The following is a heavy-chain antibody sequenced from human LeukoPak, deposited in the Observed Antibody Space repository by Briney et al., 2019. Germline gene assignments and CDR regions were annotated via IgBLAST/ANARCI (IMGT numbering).Heavy chain of an antibody. CDR2: IWYDGSNK. Sequence: PGGSLRLSCAASGFTFSSYGMHWVRQAPGKGLEWVAVIWYDGSNKYYADSVKGRFTISRDNSKNTLYLQMNSLRAEDTAVYYCARDARAYGYSMLDYWGQGTLVTVSS. J-gene: IGHJ4*02. V-gene: IGHV3-33*01. CDR3: ARDARAYGYSMLDY. CDR1: GFTFSSYG. D-gene: IGHD5-18*01.